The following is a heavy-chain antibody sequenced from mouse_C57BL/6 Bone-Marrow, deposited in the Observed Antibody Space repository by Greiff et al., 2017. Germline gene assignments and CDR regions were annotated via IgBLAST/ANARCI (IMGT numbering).Heavy chain of an antibody. Sequence: VQLQQSGAELVRPGASVKLSCTASGFNIKDDSMHWVKQRPEQGLEWIGWIDPENGDTEYASKFQGKATITADTSSNTAYLQLSSLTSEDTAVYYCTTDYGYGRYAMDYWGQGTSVTVSS. CDR1: GFNIKDDS. V-gene: IGHV14-4*01. D-gene: IGHD2-2*01. CDR3: TTDYGYGRYAMDY. CDR2: IDPENGDT. J-gene: IGHJ4*01.